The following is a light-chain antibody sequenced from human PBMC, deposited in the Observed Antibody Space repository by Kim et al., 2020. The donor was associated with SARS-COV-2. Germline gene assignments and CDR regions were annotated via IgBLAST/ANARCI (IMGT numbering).Light chain of an antibody. Sequence: DIVMTQSPDSLAVSLGERATINCKSSQSVLHSSNSKNYIAWYQQKPGQPPKLLIYWASTRESGVPGRFSGSGSGTDFTLTISSLQAEDVAVYYCQQYYSTPNTFGQGTKLEIK. CDR2: WAS. CDR1: QSVLHSSNSKNY. CDR3: QQYYSTPNT. J-gene: IGKJ2*01. V-gene: IGKV4-1*01.